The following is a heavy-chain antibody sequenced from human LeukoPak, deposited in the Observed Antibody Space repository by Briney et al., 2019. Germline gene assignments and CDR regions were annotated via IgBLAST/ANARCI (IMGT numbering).Heavy chain of an antibody. CDR2: ISACNGNT. D-gene: IGHD3-10*01. V-gene: IGHV1-18*01. J-gene: IGHJ4*02. Sequence: ASAKVSCKASGYTFTSYGISWVRQAPGQGLEWMGWISACNGNTNYAQKLQGRVTMTTDTSTSTAYMELRSLRSDDTAVYYCARDVGTMVRGVFDYWGQGTLVTVSS. CDR3: ARDVGTMVRGVFDY. CDR1: GYTFTSYG.